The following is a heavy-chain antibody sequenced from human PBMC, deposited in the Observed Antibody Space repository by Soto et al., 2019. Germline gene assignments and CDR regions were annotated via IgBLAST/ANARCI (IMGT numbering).Heavy chain of an antibody. CDR3: ARGYSSSSAAFDY. Sequence: QVQLVESGGGVVQPGRSLRLSCAASGFTFSSYAMHWVRQAPGKGLEWLAVISYDASNKYYADSVKGRFTISRDNSKNTLYLQMNSLRAEDTAVYYCARGYSSSSAAFDYWDQGTLVTVSS. CDR2: ISYDASNK. J-gene: IGHJ4*02. V-gene: IGHV3-30-3*01. D-gene: IGHD6-13*01. CDR1: GFTFSSYA.